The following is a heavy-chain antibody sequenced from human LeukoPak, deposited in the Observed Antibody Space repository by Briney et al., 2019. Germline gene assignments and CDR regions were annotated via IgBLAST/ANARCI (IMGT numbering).Heavy chain of an antibody. V-gene: IGHV4-39*07. Sequence: SETLSLTCTVSGGSISSSSYYWGWIRQPPGKGLEWIGNIYYSGSTYYNPSLKSRVTISVDTSKNQFSLKLSSVTAADTAVYYCARVSLRAWYPQDFDYWGQGTLVTVSS. CDR3: ARVSLRAWYPQDFDY. CDR2: IYYSGST. CDR1: GGSISSSSYY. J-gene: IGHJ4*02. D-gene: IGHD6-13*01.